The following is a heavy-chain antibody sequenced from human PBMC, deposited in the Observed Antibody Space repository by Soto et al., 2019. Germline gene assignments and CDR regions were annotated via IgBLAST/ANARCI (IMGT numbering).Heavy chain of an antibody. Sequence: PGGSLRLSCAASGVTFSSYAMSWVRQAPGKGLEWVSSISGSGDSTYYGASVKGRFTISRDNSKNTLYLQMNSLRAEDTAVYYCAKDSRPYGDLQYFDYWGQGTLVTVSS. CDR1: GVTFSSYA. D-gene: IGHD4-17*01. CDR2: ISGSGDST. V-gene: IGHV3-23*01. CDR3: AKDSRPYGDLQYFDY. J-gene: IGHJ4*02.